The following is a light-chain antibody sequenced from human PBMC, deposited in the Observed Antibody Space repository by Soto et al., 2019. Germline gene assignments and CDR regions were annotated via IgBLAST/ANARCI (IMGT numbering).Light chain of an antibody. CDR2: LGS. Sequence: EIVMTQSPLSLTVTPGEPASISCKSSQSLQHNNGNTLLDWYMQKPAQSPHLLIYLGSRLDPGAPVGVSGSGSGTHFTMRISTVEDADAALYYCMQALLTPRTFGQGNK. J-gene: IGKJ1*01. CDR3: MQALLTPRT. CDR1: QSLQHNNGNTL. V-gene: IGKV2-28*01.